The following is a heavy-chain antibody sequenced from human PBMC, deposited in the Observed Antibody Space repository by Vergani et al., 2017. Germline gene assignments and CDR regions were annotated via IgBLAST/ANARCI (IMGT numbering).Heavy chain of an antibody. J-gene: IGHJ6*02. CDR1: GFKFSDHY. V-gene: IGHV3-11*04. D-gene: IGHD1-1*01. Sequence: LEESGGGSVKPGGSLRLSCAASGFKFSDHYMSWIRQAPGKGLEWVSHISPGASTVSYTDSLTGRFTVSRDNDNNSLTLDMTTLRVEDTAVYYFAKNPGISTTRHYYAMDVWGQGTTVTVSS. CDR3: AKNPGISTTRHYYAMDV. CDR2: ISPGASTV.